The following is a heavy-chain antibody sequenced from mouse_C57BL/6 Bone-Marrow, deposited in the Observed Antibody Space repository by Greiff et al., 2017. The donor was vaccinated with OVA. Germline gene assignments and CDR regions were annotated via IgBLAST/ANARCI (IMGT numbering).Heavy chain of an antibody. V-gene: IGHV1-39*01. D-gene: IGHD2-1*01. J-gene: IGHJ3*01. Sequence: EVQLQQSGPELVKPGASVKISCKASGYSFTDYNMNWVKQSNGKSLEWIGVINPNYGATSYNQKFKGKATLTVDQSSSTAYMQLNSLTSEDSAVYTYGNYGWFAYWGQGTLVTVSA. CDR1: GYSFTDYN. CDR3: GNYGWFAY. CDR2: INPNYGAT.